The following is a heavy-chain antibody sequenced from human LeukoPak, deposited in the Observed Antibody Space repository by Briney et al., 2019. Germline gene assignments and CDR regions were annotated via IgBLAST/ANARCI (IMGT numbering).Heavy chain of an antibody. Sequence: PSETLSLTCTVSGGSISSHFWSWIRQPPGKRLEWIGYINYSGSTDYSPSLKSRVTISINTSKNQFSLKLSSVTATDTAVYYCARRDLLSGIDCWGQGTLVTVSS. CDR3: ARRDLLSGIDC. CDR1: GGSISSHF. CDR2: INYSGST. V-gene: IGHV4-59*11. D-gene: IGHD3-3*01. J-gene: IGHJ4*02.